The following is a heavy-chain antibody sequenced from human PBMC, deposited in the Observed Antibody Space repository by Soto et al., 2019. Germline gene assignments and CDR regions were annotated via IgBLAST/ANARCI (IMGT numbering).Heavy chain of an antibody. V-gene: IGHV3-11*06. Sequence: QVQLVESGGGLVKPGGSLRLSCAASGFTFSDYYMSWLRQAPGKGLEWVSYISSSSSYTNYADSVKGRFTISRDNAKNSLYLQMNSLRAEDTAVYYCARSGLLWFGEPSKYWGQGTLVTVSS. D-gene: IGHD3-10*01. CDR3: ARSGLLWFGEPSKY. J-gene: IGHJ4*02. CDR1: GFTFSDYY. CDR2: ISSSSSYT.